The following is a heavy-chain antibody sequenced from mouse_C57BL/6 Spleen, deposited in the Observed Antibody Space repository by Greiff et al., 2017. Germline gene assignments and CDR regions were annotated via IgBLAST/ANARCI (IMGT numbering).Heavy chain of an antibody. Sequence: QVQLKQSGAELVRPGASVKMSCKASGYTFTSYNMHWVKQTPRQGLEWIGAIYPGNGDTSYNQKFKGKATLTVDKSSSTAYMQLSSLTSEDSAVYFCSLITTVVATDWYFDVWGTGTTVTVSS. CDR2: IYPGNGDT. CDR3: SLITTVVATDWYFDV. CDR1: GYTFTSYN. V-gene: IGHV1-12*01. J-gene: IGHJ1*03. D-gene: IGHD1-1*01.